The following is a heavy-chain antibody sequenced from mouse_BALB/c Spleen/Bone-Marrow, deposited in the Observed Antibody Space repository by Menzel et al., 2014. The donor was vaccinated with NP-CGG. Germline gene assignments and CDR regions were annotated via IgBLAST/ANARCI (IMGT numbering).Heavy chain of an antibody. CDR1: GYSFTSYW. Sequence: EVQLQESGTVLTRPGASVKMSCKASGYSFTSYWMHWVKQRPGQGLEWIGAIYPGNSDTTYNQKFKGKAKLTAVTSASTAYMELSSLTNEDSAVYYCTRNWDWYFDVWGAGTTLTVSS. V-gene: IGHV1-5*01. CDR3: TRNWDWYFDV. J-gene: IGHJ1*01. D-gene: IGHD4-1*01. CDR2: IYPGNSDT.